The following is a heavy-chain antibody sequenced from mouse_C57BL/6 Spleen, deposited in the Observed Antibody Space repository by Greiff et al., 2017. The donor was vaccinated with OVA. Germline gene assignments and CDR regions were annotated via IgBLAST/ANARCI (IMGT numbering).Heavy chain of an antibody. CDR3: ARYWGDYDNYAMDY. D-gene: IGHD2-4*01. CDR2: IRNKANGYTT. V-gene: IGHV7-3*01. CDR1: GFTFTDYY. J-gene: IGHJ4*01. Sequence: EVKLVESGGGLVQPGGSLSLSCAASGFTFTDYYMSWVRQPPGKALEWLGFIRNKANGYTTEYSASVKGRFTISRDNSQSILYLQMNALRAEDSATYYCARYWGDYDNYAMDYWGQGTSVTVSS.